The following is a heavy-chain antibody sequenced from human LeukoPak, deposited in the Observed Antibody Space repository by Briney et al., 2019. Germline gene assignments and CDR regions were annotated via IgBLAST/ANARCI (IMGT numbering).Heavy chain of an antibody. CDR1: GFTVSSNY. J-gene: IGHJ6*04. Sequence: GGSLRLSCAASGFTVSSNYMSWVRQAPGKGLEWVSVIYSGGSTYYADSVKGRFTTSRDNAKNSLYLQMNSLRAEDTAVYYCAELGITTIGGVWGKGTTVTISS. CDR3: AELGITTIGGV. D-gene: IGHD3-10*02. V-gene: IGHV3-66*01. CDR2: IYSGGST.